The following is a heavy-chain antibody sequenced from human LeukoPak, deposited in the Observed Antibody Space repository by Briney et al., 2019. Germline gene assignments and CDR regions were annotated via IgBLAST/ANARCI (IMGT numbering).Heavy chain of an antibody. D-gene: IGHD3-10*01. CDR1: GGSISSYY. CDR3: ARAPLWLGDRYYYYYGMDV. J-gene: IGHJ6*02. Sequence: PSETLSLTCTVSGGSISSYYWSWIRQPPGKGLEWIGYIYYSGSTNYNPSLKSRVTISVDTSKNQFSLKLSSVTAADTAVYYCARAPLWLGDRYYYYYGMDVWGQGTTVTVSS. CDR2: IYYSGST. V-gene: IGHV4-59*01.